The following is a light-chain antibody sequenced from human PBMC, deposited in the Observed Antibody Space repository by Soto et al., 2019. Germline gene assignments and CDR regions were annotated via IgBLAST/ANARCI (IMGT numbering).Light chain of an antibody. CDR3: QQFYGFPIN. Sequence: DIQLSQSPSFLSASVGDRVTITCRASQAIRNFLAWYQRKPGKAPNLLISTTSILHRDVPSRFSGSGSGTEFTLTINSLQPEDFAIYYCQQFYGFPINFGQGTRLEMK. CDR1: QAIRNF. J-gene: IGKJ5*01. CDR2: TTS. V-gene: IGKV1-9*01.